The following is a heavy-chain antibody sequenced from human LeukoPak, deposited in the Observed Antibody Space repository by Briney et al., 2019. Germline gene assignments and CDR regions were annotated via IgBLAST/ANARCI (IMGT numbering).Heavy chain of an antibody. Sequence: PGRSLRLSCAASGFTFDDYAMHWVRKAPGKGLEGGSGISWNSGSIGYADSVKGRFTISRDNAKNSLYLQMNSLRAEDMALYYCAKGRSLYQLPYFDYWGQGTLVTVSS. V-gene: IGHV3-9*03. J-gene: IGHJ4*02. CDR2: ISWNSGSI. CDR3: AKGRSLYQLPYFDY. CDR1: GFTFDDYA. D-gene: IGHD2-2*01.